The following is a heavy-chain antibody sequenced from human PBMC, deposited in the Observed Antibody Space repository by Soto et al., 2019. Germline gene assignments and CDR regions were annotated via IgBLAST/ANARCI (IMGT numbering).Heavy chain of an antibody. CDR2: IYYSGST. D-gene: IGHD2-8*01. CDR1: GGTISSSGYY. Sequence: PSETLSLTCTVSGGTISSSGYYWGWIRQPPGKGLEWIGSIYYSGSTYYNPSLKSRVTISVDTSKNQFSLKLSSVTAADTAVYYCARHVIGYCTNGVCYTTVDWFDPWGQGTLVTVSS. J-gene: IGHJ5*02. CDR3: ARHVIGYCTNGVCYTTVDWFDP. V-gene: IGHV4-39*01.